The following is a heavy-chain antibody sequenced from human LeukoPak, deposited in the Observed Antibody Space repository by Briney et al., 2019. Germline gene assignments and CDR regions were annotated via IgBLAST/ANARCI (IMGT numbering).Heavy chain of an antibody. CDR3: ARHRHSGWYSRSGHYYYYYYMDV. CDR2: INHSGST. J-gene: IGHJ6*03. Sequence: PSETLSLTCTVYGGSFSGYYWSWIRQPPGKGLEWIGEINHSGSTNYNPSLKSRVTISVDTSKNQFSLKLSSVTAADTAVYYCARHRHSGWYSRSGHYYYYYYMDVWGKGTTVTISS. CDR1: GGSFSGYY. D-gene: IGHD6-19*01. V-gene: IGHV4-34*01.